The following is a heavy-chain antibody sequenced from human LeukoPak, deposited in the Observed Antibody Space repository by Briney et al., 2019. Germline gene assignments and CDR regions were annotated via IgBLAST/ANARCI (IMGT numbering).Heavy chain of an antibody. J-gene: IGHJ4*02. V-gene: IGHV1-2*02. CDR3: ARDFPSSGWYHPFDY. Sequence: ASVKVSCKASGYTFTAYYMHWVRQAPGQGLEWMEWINPNSGGTNYAQKFQGRVTMTRDTSISTVYMELGRLRSDDTAVYYCARDFPSSGWYHPFDYWGQGILVTVSS. CDR1: GYTFTAYY. CDR2: INPNSGGT. D-gene: IGHD6-19*01.